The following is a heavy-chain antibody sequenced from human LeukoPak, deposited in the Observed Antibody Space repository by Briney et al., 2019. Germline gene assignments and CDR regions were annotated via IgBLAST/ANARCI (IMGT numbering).Heavy chain of an antibody. V-gene: IGHV3-23*01. CDR3: VRGWSHDIWTGYSYSMDV. Sequence: GGALRPSWTASGFNFSNYSISLVRQAPGEGLGGVSAINGSGGSTYYADSVKGRFTISRDNAKNSLYLQMNILRAEDTALYYCVRGWSHDIWTGYSYSMDVWGQGTTVIVSS. J-gene: IGHJ6*02. CDR2: INGSGGST. CDR1: GFNFSNYS. D-gene: IGHD3-9*01.